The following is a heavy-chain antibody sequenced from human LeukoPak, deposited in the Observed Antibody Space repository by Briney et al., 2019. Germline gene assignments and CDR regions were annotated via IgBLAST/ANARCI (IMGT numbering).Heavy chain of an antibody. V-gene: IGHV6-1*01. CDR2: TYYRSKWYN. J-gene: IGHJ4*02. CDR1: GDSVSSNSAA. CDR3: ARDLSGGTAMVEDQFDY. D-gene: IGHD5-18*01. Sequence: SQTLSLTCAISGDSVSSNSAAWPWIRQSPSRGLEWLGRTYYRSKWYNDYAVSVKSRITINPDTSENQFSLQLNSVTPEDTAVYYCARDLSGGTAMVEDQFDYWGQGTLVTVSS.